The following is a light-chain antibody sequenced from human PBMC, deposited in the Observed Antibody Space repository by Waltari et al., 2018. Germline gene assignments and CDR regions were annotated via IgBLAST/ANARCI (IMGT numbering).Light chain of an antibody. CDR3: QQLNSYPLT. CDR1: QGISNY. CDR2: SES. V-gene: IGKV1-9*01. J-gene: IGKJ4*01. Sequence: IQLTQSPSSLSASVGARVTLTCRASQGISNYIAWYQQKPGRDPKLLIYSESTLQSGVPSRFSGVGSGTDCTLTISSLQPEDFATFYCQQLNSYPLTFGGGTKVEIK.